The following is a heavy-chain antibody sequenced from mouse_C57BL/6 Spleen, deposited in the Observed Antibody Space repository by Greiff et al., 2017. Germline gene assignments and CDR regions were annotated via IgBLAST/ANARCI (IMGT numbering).Heavy chain of an antibody. D-gene: IGHD1-1*01. CDR2: ISYDGSN. J-gene: IGHJ4*01. CDR3: ARVDYGSSLYAMDY. Sequence: DVKLQESGPGLVKPSQSLSLTCSVTGYSITSGYYWNWIRQFPGNKLEWMGYISYDGSNNYNPSLKNRISITRDTSKNQFFLKLNSVTTEDTATYYCARVDYGSSLYAMDYWGQGTSVTVSS. V-gene: IGHV3-6*01. CDR1: GYSITSGYY.